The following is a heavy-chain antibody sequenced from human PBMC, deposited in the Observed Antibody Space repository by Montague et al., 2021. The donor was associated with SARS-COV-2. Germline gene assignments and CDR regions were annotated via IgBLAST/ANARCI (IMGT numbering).Heavy chain of an antibody. CDR2: SHYRPERYN. D-gene: IGHD2-2*01. J-gene: IGHJ4*01. CDR1: GDSVSSDIAT. CDR3: ARIPVGSRYYFDF. V-gene: IGHV6-1*01. Sequence: CAISGDSVSSDIATRSSVRQTPSSHLLWLRGSHYRPERYNDYAESVKSRITIDPDTSKHQFSLHLNSVTPEDTAVYYCARIPVGSRYYFDFWGQGPLATVSS.